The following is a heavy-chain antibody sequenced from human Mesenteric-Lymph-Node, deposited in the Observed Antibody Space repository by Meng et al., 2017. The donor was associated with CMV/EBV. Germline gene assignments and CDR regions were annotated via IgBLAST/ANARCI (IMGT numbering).Heavy chain of an antibody. CDR1: GGSIRSYY. D-gene: IGHD3-9*01. J-gene: IGHJ4*02. CDR2: IYYSGSGST. Sequence: GGSIRSYYWSWIRPPPGKGLEWIGYIYYSGSGSTNYNPSLKSRVTISVDTSKNQFSLKLTSVTAADTAVYYCARGLSDVLTGFYVDNWGQGSLVTVSS. CDR3: ARGLSDVLTGFYVDN. V-gene: IGHV4-59*13.